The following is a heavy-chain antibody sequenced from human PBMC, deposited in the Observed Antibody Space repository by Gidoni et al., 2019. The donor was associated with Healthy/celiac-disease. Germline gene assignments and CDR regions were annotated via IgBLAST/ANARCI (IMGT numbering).Heavy chain of an antibody. D-gene: IGHD2-2*02. J-gene: IGHJ4*02. CDR2: IIPIFGTA. CDR1: GGNFSSYA. V-gene: IGHV1-69*01. Sequence: QVQLVQSGAEVKKPGSSVKVSCKASGGNFSSYAISWVRQAPGQGLEWMGGIIPIFGTANYAQKFQGRVTISADESTSTAYMELSSLRSEDTAVYYCAREYCSSTSCYIEFDYWGQGTLVTVSS. CDR3: AREYCSSTSCYIEFDY.